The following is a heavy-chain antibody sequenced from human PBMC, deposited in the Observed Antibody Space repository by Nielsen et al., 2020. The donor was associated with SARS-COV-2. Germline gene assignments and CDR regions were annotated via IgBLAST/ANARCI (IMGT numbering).Heavy chain of an antibody. V-gene: IGHV3-33*01. J-gene: IGHJ4*02. Sequence: GESLKISCAASGFTFSSYGMHWVRQAPGKGLEWVAVIWYDGSNKYYADSVKGRFTISRDNSKNTLYLQMNSLRAEDTAVYYRARDLSVGDYGDYWGQGTLVTVSS. CDR3: ARDLSVGDYGDY. D-gene: IGHD4-17*01. CDR2: IWYDGSNK. CDR1: GFTFSSYG.